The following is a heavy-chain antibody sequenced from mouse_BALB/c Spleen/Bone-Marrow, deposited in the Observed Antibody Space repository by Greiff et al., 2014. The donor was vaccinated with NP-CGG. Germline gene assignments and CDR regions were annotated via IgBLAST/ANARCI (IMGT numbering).Heavy chain of an antibody. CDR3: APYYYGRWFTY. J-gene: IGHJ3*01. CDR2: IDPANGNT. Sequence: VQLKESGAELVKPGASVKLSCTASGFNIKDPYMHWVKQRPEQGLEWIGRIDPANGNTKYDPKFQGKATITADTSSNTAYLQLSGLTSEDTAVYYCAPYYYGRWFTYWGQGTLAAVSA. V-gene: IGHV14-3*02. D-gene: IGHD1-1*01. CDR1: GFNIKDPY.